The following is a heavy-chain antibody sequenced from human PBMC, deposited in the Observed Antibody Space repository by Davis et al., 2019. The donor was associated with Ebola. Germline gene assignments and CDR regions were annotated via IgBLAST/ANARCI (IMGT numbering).Heavy chain of an antibody. CDR3: ARSTQYSSNWYVFDQ. CDR1: GGSFSGSY. V-gene: IGHV4-34*01. Sequence: SETLSLTCAVYGGSFSGSYWSWIRQPPGKGLEWIGEINHSGSTNYSPSLKSRVTISLDTSKNQFSLKVNSVTAADTAVYYCARSTQYSSNWYVFDQWGQGTLVTVSS. J-gene: IGHJ4*02. D-gene: IGHD2-2*01. CDR2: INHSGST.